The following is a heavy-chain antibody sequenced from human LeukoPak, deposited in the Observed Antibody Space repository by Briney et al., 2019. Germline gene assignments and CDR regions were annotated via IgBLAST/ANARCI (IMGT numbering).Heavy chain of an antibody. D-gene: IGHD2-15*01. CDR3: ARGHCSGGSCYLYNH. Sequence: SETLSPTCAVYGGSFSGYYWSWIRQPPGKGLEWIGEINHSGSTNYNPSLKSRVTISVDTSKNQFSLKLSSVTAADTAVYYCARGHCSGGSCYLYNHWGQGTLVTVSS. CDR1: GGSFSGYY. CDR2: INHSGST. V-gene: IGHV4-34*01. J-gene: IGHJ5*02.